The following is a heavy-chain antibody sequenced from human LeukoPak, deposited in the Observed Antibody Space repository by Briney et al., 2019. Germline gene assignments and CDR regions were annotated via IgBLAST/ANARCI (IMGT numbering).Heavy chain of an antibody. CDR3: ASARTDFWSGYYTPYFDY. V-gene: IGHV4-59*01. J-gene: IGHJ4*02. CDR1: GGSISSYY. Sequence: SETLSPTCTDSGGSISSYYWSWIRQPPGKGLEWIGYIYYSGSTNYNPSLKSRVTISVDTSKNQFSLKLSSVTAADTAVYYCASARTDFWSGYYTPYFDYWGQGTLVTVSS. D-gene: IGHD3-3*01. CDR2: IYYSGST.